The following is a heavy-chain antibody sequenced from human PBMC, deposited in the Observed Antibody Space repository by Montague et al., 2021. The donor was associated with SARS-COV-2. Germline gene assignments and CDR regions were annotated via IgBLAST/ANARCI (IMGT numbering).Heavy chain of an antibody. D-gene: IGHD2-2*01. CDR2: VFQSGYS. CDR1: GDSISSYY. J-gene: IGHJ4*01. CDR3: ARGRATAQYLEY. Sequence: SETLSLTCTVSGDSISSYYWTWIRQPPGRGLEWIGYVFQSGYSNSNPSLKGRVTISVDTSRNQFYLKLSSVTAADTAVYYCARGRATAQYLEYWGHGALVTVSS. V-gene: IGHV4-59*01.